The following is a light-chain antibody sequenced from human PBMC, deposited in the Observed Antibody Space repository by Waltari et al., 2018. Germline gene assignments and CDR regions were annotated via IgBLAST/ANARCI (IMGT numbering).Light chain of an antibody. CDR2: AAS. CDR1: QSSSIY. CDR3: QRTYSTPYT. V-gene: IGKV1-39*01. J-gene: IGKJ2*01. Sequence: DIQLTQSPSSLAASVGDRASITCRASQSSSIYLSWYQQKPGKAPKLLIYAASNLQSGVPSRFSGSRSGTDFTLTINSLQPEDSATYYCQRTYSTPYTFGQGTKLEIK.